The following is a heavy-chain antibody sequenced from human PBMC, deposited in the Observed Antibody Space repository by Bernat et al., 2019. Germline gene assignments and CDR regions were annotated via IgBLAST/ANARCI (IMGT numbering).Heavy chain of an antibody. D-gene: IGHD4/OR15-4a*01. CDR1: GFTFSSYW. CDR2: INSDGSST. CDR3: ARDPGAYYYYMDV. V-gene: IGHV3-74*01. J-gene: IGHJ6*03. Sequence: EVQLVESGGGLVQPGGSLRLSCAASGFTFSSYWMHWVRQAPGKGLVWVSRINSDGSSTSYADSVKGRFTISRDNAKNTLYLKMNSLRAEDTAVYYCARDPGAYYYYMDVWGKGTTVTVSS.